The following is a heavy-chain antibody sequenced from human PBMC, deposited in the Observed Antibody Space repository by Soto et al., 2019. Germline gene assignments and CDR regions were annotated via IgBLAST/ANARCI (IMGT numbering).Heavy chain of an antibody. Sequence: SETLSLTCTVSGGSINSSSYYWGWIRQPPGKGLEWIGSIYYSGSTYYNPSLKSRVTISVDTSKNQFSLKLSSVTAADTAVYYCASIIVVVTSVDYWGQGTLVTVSS. J-gene: IGHJ4*02. V-gene: IGHV4-39*01. CDR2: IYYSGST. CDR1: GGSINSSSYY. CDR3: ASIIVVVTSVDY. D-gene: IGHD2-21*02.